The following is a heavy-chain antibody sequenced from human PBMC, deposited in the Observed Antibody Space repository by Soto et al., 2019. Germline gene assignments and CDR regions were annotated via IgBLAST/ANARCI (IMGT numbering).Heavy chain of an antibody. D-gene: IGHD2-21*02. Sequence: EVQLVESGGGLVQPGGSLRLSCVASGFTFDYYWMHWVRQAPGEGLMWVSRLQTDGSHPDYADSVKGRFTISRDNAKNTLHLQMSHLRSEDMDVYYCARGGDPDYWGQGTLVTVSS. CDR1: GFTFDYYW. CDR3: ARGGDPDY. J-gene: IGHJ4*02. CDR2: LQTDGSHP. V-gene: IGHV3-74*01.